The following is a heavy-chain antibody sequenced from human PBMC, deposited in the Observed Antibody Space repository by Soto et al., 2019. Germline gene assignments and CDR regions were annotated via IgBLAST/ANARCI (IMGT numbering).Heavy chain of an antibody. CDR3: ARGDYGDYDY. V-gene: IGHV3-30-3*01. J-gene: IGHJ4*02. Sequence: QVQLVESGGGVVQPGRSLRLSSAASGFTFSSYAMHWVRQAPGKGLEWVAVISYDGSNKYYADSVKGRFTISRDNSKNTLYLQMNSLRAEDTAVYYCARGDYGDYDYWGQGTLVTVSS. CDR1: GFTFSSYA. CDR2: ISYDGSNK. D-gene: IGHD4-17*01.